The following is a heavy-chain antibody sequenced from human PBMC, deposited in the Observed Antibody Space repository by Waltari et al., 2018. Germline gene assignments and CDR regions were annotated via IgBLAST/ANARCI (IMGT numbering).Heavy chain of an antibody. CDR2: IYYSGGT. V-gene: IGHV4-39*07. CDR3: ARASRSGYDFDY. J-gene: IGHJ4*02. Sequence: QLQLQESGPGLVKPSETLSLPCTVSGGSISSSSDYWGWIRQPPGKGLEWIGIIYYSGGTYYTPSLKSRVTISVDTSKIQFSLKLSSVTAADTAVYYCARASRSGYDFDYWGQGTLVTVSS. CDR1: GGSISSSSDY. D-gene: IGHD5-12*01.